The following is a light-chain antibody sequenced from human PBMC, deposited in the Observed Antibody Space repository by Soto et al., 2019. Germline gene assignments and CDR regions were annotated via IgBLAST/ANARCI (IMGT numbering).Light chain of an antibody. J-gene: IGKJ5*01. CDR1: QSVTRY. CDR2: DAS. CDR3: QQRDTWPIT. V-gene: IGKV3-11*01. Sequence: EIVLTHSPATLALSPGERAALSSRASQSVTRYLAWYQQKPGQAPRFLIFDASNRATGVPARFSGSGSGTDFTLTISSLEPEDFAVYYCQQRDTWPITFGQGTRLEIK.